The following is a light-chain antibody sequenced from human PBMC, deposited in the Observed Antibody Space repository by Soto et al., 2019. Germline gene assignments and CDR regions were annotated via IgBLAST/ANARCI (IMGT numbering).Light chain of an antibody. CDR1: SNY. V-gene: IGKV3-20*01. Sequence: EVMLTQSPGTLSLSPGERATLSCRASSNYLAWYQQKSGQAPRLLRATGIPDRFSGSGSGTDFTLTIRRLEPEDFAVYYCQQYDTSPRTFGQGTKVEFK. J-gene: IGKJ1*01. CDR3: QQYDTSPRT.